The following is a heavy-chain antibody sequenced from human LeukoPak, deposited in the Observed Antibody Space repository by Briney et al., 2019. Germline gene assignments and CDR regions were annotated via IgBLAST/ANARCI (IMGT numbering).Heavy chain of an antibody. J-gene: IGHJ4*02. Sequence: GGSLRLSCAASGLTFSIYAMSWVRQAPGKGLEWVSAISGSGGSTYYADSVKGRFTISRDNSKNTLYLQMNSLRAEDTAVYYCAKDQVRYCSGGSCSPFDYWGQGTLVTVSS. CDR1: GLTFSIYA. D-gene: IGHD2-15*01. CDR3: AKDQVRYCSGGSCSPFDY. CDR2: ISGSGGST. V-gene: IGHV3-23*01.